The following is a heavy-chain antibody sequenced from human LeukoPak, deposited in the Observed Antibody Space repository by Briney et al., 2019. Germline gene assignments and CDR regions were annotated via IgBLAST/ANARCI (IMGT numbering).Heavy chain of an antibody. CDR1: GFTFSSYA. CDR2: ISGSGGST. Sequence: GGSLRLSCAASGFTFSSYAMSWVRQAPGKGLEWVSAISGSGGSTYYADSVKGRFTISRDNSKNTLYLQMNSLRAEDTAVYYCAKGFIRAAISVYYYYYGMDVWGKGTTVTVSS. D-gene: IGHD2-2*01. V-gene: IGHV3-23*01. CDR3: AKGFIRAAISVYYYYYGMDV. J-gene: IGHJ6*04.